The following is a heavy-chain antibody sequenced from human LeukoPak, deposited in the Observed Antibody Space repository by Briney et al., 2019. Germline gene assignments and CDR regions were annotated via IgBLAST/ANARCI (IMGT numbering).Heavy chain of an antibody. CDR2: IDWDDDK. J-gene: IGHJ4*02. CDR3: ARERIAAADFDY. D-gene: IGHD6-13*01. Sequence: ESGPTLVNPTHTLTLTCSFSGFSLSTSGMCMSWIRQPPREALEWLARIDWDDDKYYSTSLKTRLTISKDTSKNQVVLTMTNMDPVDTATYYCARERIAAADFDYWGQGTLVTVSS. CDR1: GFSLSTSGMC. V-gene: IGHV2-70*11.